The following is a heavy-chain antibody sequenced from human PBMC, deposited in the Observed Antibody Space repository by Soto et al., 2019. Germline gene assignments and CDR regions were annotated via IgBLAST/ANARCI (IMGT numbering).Heavy chain of an antibody. D-gene: IGHD2-2*01. CDR1: GYLFTGNV. CDR2: MNFNTGGK. V-gene: IGHV1-2*02. J-gene: IGHJ3*02. CDR3: ATTRLPDRGGAYPNDPFDI. Sequence: ASVKVSCKTSGYLFTGNVVHCVRHAPGQGLEWLGWMNFNTGGKNYAQIFQGRVTLTRDTSISTAYMELSSLKSDDTAVYYCATTRLPDRGGAYPNDPFDIWGQGTVVTVSS.